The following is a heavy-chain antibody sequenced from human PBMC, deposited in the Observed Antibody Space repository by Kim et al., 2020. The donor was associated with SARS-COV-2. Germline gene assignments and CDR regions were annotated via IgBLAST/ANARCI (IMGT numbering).Heavy chain of an antibody. J-gene: IGHJ4*02. CDR3: AGVVWIVVAYGGFDY. V-gene: IGHV3-30*01. Sequence: DSVKGRFTISRDNSKNPLDLQMNSLRAEDTAVYYCAGVVWIVVAYGGFDYWGQGTLVTVSS. D-gene: IGHD3-22*01.